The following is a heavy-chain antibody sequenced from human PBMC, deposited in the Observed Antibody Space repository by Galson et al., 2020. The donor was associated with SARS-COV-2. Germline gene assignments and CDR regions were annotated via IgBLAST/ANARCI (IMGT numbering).Heavy chain of an antibody. Sequence: SVKVSCKASGGTFSSYAISWVRQAPGQGLEWMGGIIPIFGTANYAQKFQGRVTITADESTSTAYMELSSLRSEDTAVYYCARAGWGSGYSYGPADYWGHGTLVTVSS. D-gene: IGHD5-18*01. CDR3: ARAGWGSGYSYGPADY. J-gene: IGHJ4*01. CDR2: IIPIFGTA. CDR1: GGTFSSYA. V-gene: IGHV1-69*13.